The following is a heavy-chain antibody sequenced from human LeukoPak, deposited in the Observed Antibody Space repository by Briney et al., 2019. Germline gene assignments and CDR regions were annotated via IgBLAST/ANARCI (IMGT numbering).Heavy chain of an antibody. D-gene: IGHD2-2*01. CDR2: ISAYNGNT. V-gene: IGHV1-18*01. J-gene: IGHJ4*02. CDR3: AGKKLGYCSSTSCYGGLDY. CDR1: GYTFTSYG. Sequence: AASVKVSCKASGYTFTSYGISWVRQAPGQGLEWMGWISAYNGNTNYAQKLQGRVTMTTDTSTSTAYMELSSLRSEDTAVYYCAGKKLGYCSSTSCYGGLDYWGQGTLVTVSS.